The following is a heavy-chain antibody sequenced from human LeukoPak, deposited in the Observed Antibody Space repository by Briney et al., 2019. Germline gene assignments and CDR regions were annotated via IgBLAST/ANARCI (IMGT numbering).Heavy chain of an antibody. Sequence: GVSLRLSCAASGVTFSSYSMNWVRQAPGKGLEWISYISSSSSTIYYAGSVKGRFTISRDNAKNSLYLQMDSLRDEDTAVYYCARDGYGDYPLGASKVGDYWGQGTLVTVSS. J-gene: IGHJ4*02. CDR1: GVTFSSYS. CDR3: ARDGYGDYPLGASKVGDY. D-gene: IGHD4-17*01. V-gene: IGHV3-48*02. CDR2: ISSSSSTI.